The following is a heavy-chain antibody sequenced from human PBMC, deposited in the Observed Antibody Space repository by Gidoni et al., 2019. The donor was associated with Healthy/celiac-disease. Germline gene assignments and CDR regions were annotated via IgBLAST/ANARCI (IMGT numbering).Heavy chain of an antibody. Sequence: RKGLEWIGYIYYSGSTNYNPSLKSRVTISVDTSKNQFSLKLSSVTAADTAVYYCARDPGSYGLSGNWFDPWGQGTLVTVSS. CDR3: ARDPGSYGLSGNWFDP. D-gene: IGHD5-18*01. J-gene: IGHJ5*02. CDR2: IYYSGST. V-gene: IGHV4-59*01.